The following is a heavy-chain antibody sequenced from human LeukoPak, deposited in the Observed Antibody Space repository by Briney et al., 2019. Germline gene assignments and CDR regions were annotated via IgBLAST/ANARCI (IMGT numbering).Heavy chain of an antibody. J-gene: IGHJ6*02. CDR2: ISYDGSNK. V-gene: IGHV3-30-3*01. CDR3: ARAFPISMIVLVYPGGMDV. Sequence: GGSLRLSCAASGFTFSSYALHWVRQAPGKGLEWVAVISYDGSNKYYADSVKGRFTISRDNSKSTLYLQMNSLRAEDTAVYYCARAFPISMIVLVYPGGMDVWGQGTTVTVSS. CDR1: GFTFSSYA. D-gene: IGHD3-22*01.